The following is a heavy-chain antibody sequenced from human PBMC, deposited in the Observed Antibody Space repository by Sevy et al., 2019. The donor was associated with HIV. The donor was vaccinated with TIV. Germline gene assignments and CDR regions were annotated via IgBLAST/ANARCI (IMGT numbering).Heavy chain of an antibody. J-gene: IGHJ4*02. V-gene: IGHV1-69*13. CDR3: ARGGGSGSYYFDS. D-gene: IGHD6-19*01. CDR1: GGTFSRDG. Sequence: ASVKVSCKASGGTFSRDGISWVRQAPGQGLEWMGGIISFFDMTNYAQKFQGRVTITADESTSTVYMELSSLRFEDTAVYYCARGGGSGSYYFDSWGQGTLVTVST. CDR2: IISFFDMT.